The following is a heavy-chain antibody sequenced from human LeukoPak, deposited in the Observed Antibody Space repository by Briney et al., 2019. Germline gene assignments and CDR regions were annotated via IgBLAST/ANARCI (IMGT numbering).Heavy chain of an antibody. CDR1: GFTFNSYA. CDR2: IFGSGGSP. D-gene: IGHD2-15*01. Sequence: GGSLRLSCAASGFTFNSYAMYWVRQAPGKGLEWISGIFGSGGSPHYADSVKGRFTISRDNFQNTVYLQLGSLRVEDTAVYYCGKTTVGYSSGRYPGRPVDYWGQGALVTVSS. V-gene: IGHV3-23*01. J-gene: IGHJ4*02. CDR3: GKTTVGYSSGRYPGRPVDY.